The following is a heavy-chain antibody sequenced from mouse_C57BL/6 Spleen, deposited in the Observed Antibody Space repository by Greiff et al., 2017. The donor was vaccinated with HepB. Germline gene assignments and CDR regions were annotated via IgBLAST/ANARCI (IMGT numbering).Heavy chain of an antibody. Sequence: QVQLKESGAELVRPGTSVKMSCKASGYTFTNYWIGWAKQRPGHGLEWIGDIYPGGGYTNYNEKFKGKATLTADKSSSTAYMQFSSLTSEDSAIYYCAREGDYGSDWFAYWGQGTLVTVSA. D-gene: IGHD1-1*01. J-gene: IGHJ3*01. V-gene: IGHV1-63*01. CDR2: IYPGGGYT. CDR3: AREGDYGSDWFAY. CDR1: GYTFTNYW.